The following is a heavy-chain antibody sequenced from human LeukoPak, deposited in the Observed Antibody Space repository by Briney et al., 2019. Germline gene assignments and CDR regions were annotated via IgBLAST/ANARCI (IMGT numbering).Heavy chain of an antibody. Sequence: ASVKVSCKASGYTFTSYDINWVRQATGQGLEWMGWMNPNSGNTGYAQKFQGRVTMTRNTSISTAYMELSTLKSDDTAVYYCARDLGGSNTKDAFDIWGQGTMVTVSS. CDR3: ARDLGGSNTKDAFDI. CDR2: MNPNSGNT. D-gene: IGHD5-24*01. J-gene: IGHJ3*02. V-gene: IGHV1-8*01. CDR1: GYTFTSYD.